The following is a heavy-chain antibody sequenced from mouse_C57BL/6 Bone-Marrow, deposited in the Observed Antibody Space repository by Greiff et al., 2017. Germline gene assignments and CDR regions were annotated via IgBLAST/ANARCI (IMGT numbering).Heavy chain of an antibody. Sequence: EVQVVESGGGLVQPGGSLKLSCAASGFTFSDYYMYWVRQTPEKRLVWVAYISNGGGSTYYPDTVKGRFTISRDNAKNTLYLQMSRLKSEDTAMYYCARQYSNYGFAYWGQGTLVTVSA. CDR3: ARQYSNYGFAY. D-gene: IGHD2-5*01. V-gene: IGHV5-12*01. CDR2: ISNGGGST. CDR1: GFTFSDYY. J-gene: IGHJ3*01.